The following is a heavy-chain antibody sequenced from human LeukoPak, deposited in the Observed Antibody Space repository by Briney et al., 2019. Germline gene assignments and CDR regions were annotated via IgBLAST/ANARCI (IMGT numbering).Heavy chain of an antibody. D-gene: IGHD1-26*01. CDR2: INPDSGDT. CDR1: GYTFTSYG. Sequence: GASVKVSCKASGYTFTSYGISWVRQAPGQGLEWMGWINPDSGDTNYAQKFQGRVTMTRDTSISTAYMELSSLTSDDTAIYYCARETINSGTYSEALDYWGQGTLVTVSS. V-gene: IGHV1-2*02. J-gene: IGHJ4*02. CDR3: ARETINSGTYSEALDY.